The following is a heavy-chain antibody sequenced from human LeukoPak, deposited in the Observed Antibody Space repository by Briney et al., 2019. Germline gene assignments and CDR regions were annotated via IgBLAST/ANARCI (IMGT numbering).Heavy chain of an antibody. V-gene: IGHV1-2*02. D-gene: IGHD4-17*01. CDR3: ARDPYGDIDAFDI. CDR1: VYTFTGYY. J-gene: IGHJ3*02. CDR2: INPNSGGT. Sequence: ASVKVSCKASVYTFTGYYMHWVRQAPGQGLEWMGWINPNSGGTNYAQKFQGRVTMTRDTSISTAYMELSRLRSDDTAVYYCARDPYGDIDAFDIWGQGTMVTVSS.